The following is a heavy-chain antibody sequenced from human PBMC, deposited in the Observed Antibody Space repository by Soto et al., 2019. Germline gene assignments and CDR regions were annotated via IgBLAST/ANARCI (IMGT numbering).Heavy chain of an antibody. D-gene: IGHD3-10*01. J-gene: IGHJ6*02. CDR1: GYTFTSYG. CDR3: ARAGKYYYGSGSPYYYGMDV. CDR2: ISGYNGNT. V-gene: IGHV1-18*04. Sequence: QVQLVQSGAEVKKPGASVKVSCKPSGYTFTSYGVSWVGQAPGQGLEWMGWISGYNGNTNYAQTLQGRAPMTTDTSTNTAYKEMRSLRSDDTAVYYCARAGKYYYGSGSPYYYGMDVWGQGITVTVSS.